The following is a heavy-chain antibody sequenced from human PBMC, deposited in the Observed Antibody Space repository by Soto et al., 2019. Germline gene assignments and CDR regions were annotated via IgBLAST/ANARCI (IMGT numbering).Heavy chain of an antibody. CDR3: ARVLWSSSLSGLFDY. J-gene: IGHJ4*02. CDR1: GGSISSYY. D-gene: IGHD6-13*01. Sequence: PSETLSLTCTVSGGSISSYYWSWIRQPAGKGLEWIGRIYTSGSTNYNPSLKSRVTMSVDTSKSQFSLKLSSVTAADTAVYYCARVLWSSSLSGLFDYWGQGTLVTVSS. V-gene: IGHV4-4*07. CDR2: IYTSGST.